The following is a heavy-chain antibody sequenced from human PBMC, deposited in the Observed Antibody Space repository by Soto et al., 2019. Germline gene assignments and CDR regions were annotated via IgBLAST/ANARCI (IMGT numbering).Heavy chain of an antibody. V-gene: IGHV5-10-1*01. Sequence: PGESLTISCKGSGYSFTSYWISWVRQMPGKGLEWMGRIDPSDSYTNYSPSFQGHVTISADKSISTAYLQWSSLKASDTAMYYCARLAMATRRGYYGMDVWGQGTTVTVSS. CDR2: IDPSDSYT. D-gene: IGHD5-12*01. J-gene: IGHJ6*02. CDR1: GYSFTSYW. CDR3: ARLAMATRRGYYGMDV.